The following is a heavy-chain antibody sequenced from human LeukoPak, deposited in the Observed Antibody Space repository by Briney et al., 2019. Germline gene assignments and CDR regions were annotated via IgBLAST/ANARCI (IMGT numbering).Heavy chain of an antibody. CDR1: GYTFTGCY. V-gene: IGHV1-2*06. CDR2: INPNSGGT. D-gene: IGHD1-1*01. J-gene: IGHJ4*02. Sequence: ASVKVSCKASGYTFTGCYMHWVRQAPGQGLELMGRINPNSGGTNYAQKFQGRVTMTRDTSISTAYMELSRLRSDDTAVYYCARSRVLEPPLYWGQGTLVTVSS. CDR3: ARSRVLEPPLY.